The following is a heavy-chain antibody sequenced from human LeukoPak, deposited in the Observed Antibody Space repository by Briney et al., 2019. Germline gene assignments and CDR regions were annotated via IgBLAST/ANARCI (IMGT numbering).Heavy chain of an antibody. CDR2: IYYSGST. J-gene: IGHJ6*03. D-gene: IGHD4-23*01. CDR3: ARDSPDYGGNPFPYYMDV. V-gene: IGHV4-59*01. CDR1: GGSISSYY. Sequence: SETLSLTCTVSGGSISSYYWSWIRQPPGKGLEWIGYIYYSGSTNYNPSLKSRVTISVDTSKNQFSLKLSSVTAADTAVYYCARDSPDYGGNPFPYYMDVWGKGTTVTVSS.